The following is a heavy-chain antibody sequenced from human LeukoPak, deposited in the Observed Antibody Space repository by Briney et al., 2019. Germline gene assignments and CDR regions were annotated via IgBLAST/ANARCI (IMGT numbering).Heavy chain of an antibody. Sequence: SQTLSLTCAISGDSVSSNSVAWNWIRQSPSRGLEWLGRTYYRSKWYNDYAVSVKSRITINPDTSKNQFSLQLNSVTPEDTAVYYCARTVAAAPEYYYYYYMDVWGKGTTVTVSS. D-gene: IGHD6-13*01. CDR2: TYYRSKWYN. V-gene: IGHV6-1*01. J-gene: IGHJ6*03. CDR1: GDSVSSNSVA. CDR3: ARTVAAAPEYYYYYYMDV.